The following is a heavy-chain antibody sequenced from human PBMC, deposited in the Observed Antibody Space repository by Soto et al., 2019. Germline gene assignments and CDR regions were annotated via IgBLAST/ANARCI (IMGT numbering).Heavy chain of an antibody. CDR2: IFYDGYT. CDR3: ARLQAAVPHY. Sequence: PSXTLSLTCTVSGDSISGSPYFWGWIRQPPGKRLEWIGSIFYDGYTLYTPSLKSRVTISVDTSKNQFSLKLTSVAAADTAIYFCARLQAAVPHYWGQGILVTVSS. J-gene: IGHJ4*02. CDR1: GDSISGSPYF. V-gene: IGHV4-39*01. D-gene: IGHD6-13*01.